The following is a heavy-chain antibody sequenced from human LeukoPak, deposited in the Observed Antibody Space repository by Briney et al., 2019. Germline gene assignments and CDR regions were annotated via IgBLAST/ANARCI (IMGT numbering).Heavy chain of an antibody. J-gene: IGHJ4*02. Sequence: SETLSLTYAVYGGSFSGYYWSWIRQPPGKGLERIGEVNHSGSTNYNPSLKSRVTISVDTSKNQFSLKLSSVTAADTAVYYCARTQSFYYVSGSPGLIDYWGQGTLVTVSS. D-gene: IGHD3-10*01. CDR3: ARTQSFYYVSGSPGLIDY. CDR2: VNHSGST. CDR1: GGSFSGYY. V-gene: IGHV4-34*01.